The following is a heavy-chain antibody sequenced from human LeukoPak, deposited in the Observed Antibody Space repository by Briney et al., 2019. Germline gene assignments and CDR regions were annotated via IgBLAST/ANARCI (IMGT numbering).Heavy chain of an antibody. CDR1: GYTFTGYY. D-gene: IGHD6-19*01. CDR3: ARTGVAVAGRNFDY. J-gene: IGHJ4*02. CDR2: INPNSGGT. Sequence: GASVKVSCKASGYTFTGYYMHWVRQAPGQGLEWMGWINPNSGGTNYAQKFQGRVTMTRDTSISTAYMELSRLRSDDTAVYYCARTGVAVAGRNFDYWGQGTLVTVSS. V-gene: IGHV1-2*02.